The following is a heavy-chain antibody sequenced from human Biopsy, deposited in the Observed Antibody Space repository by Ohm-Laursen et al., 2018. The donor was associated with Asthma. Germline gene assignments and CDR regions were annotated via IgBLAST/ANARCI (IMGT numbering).Heavy chain of an antibody. V-gene: IGHV3-30-3*01. CDR2: ISYDGSNK. CDR3: ARDMNRDGWYFDY. J-gene: IGHJ4*02. Sequence: SLRLSCAASGFTFSTYAMHWVRQAPGKGLEWVAVISYDGSNKYYADSVKGRFTISRDNSKNTLYLQMNSLRGDDTAVYYCARDMNRDGWYFDYWGQGTLITVSS. CDR1: GFTFSTYA. D-gene: IGHD5-24*01.